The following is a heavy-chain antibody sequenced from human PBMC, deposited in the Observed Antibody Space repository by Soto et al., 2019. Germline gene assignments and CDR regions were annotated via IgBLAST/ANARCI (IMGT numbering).Heavy chain of an antibody. D-gene: IGHD2-8*01. J-gene: IGHJ4*02. Sequence: VGSLRLSCAASGFTFSNYAMSWVRQAPGKGLEWVSAISGSGGSTYYADSVKGRFTISRDNSKNTLYLQMNSLRAEDTAVYYCANVLMVYATPSADDYWGQGTLVTVSS. CDR2: ISGSGGST. CDR1: GFTFSNYA. CDR3: ANVLMVYATPSADDY. V-gene: IGHV3-23*01.